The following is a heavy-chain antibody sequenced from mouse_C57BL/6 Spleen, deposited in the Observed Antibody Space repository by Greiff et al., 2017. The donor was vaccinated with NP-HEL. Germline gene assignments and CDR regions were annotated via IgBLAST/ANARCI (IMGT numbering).Heavy chain of an antibody. Sequence: DVQLQESGGDLVKPGGSLKLSCAASGFTFSSYGMSWVRQTPDKRLEWVATISSGGSYTYYPDSVKGRFTISRDNAKNTLYLQMSSLKSEDTAMYYCARNDYDRGDFDYWGQGTTLTVSS. D-gene: IGHD2-4*01. CDR2: ISSGGSYT. J-gene: IGHJ2*01. CDR1: GFTFSSYG. CDR3: ARNDYDRGDFDY. V-gene: IGHV5-6*01.